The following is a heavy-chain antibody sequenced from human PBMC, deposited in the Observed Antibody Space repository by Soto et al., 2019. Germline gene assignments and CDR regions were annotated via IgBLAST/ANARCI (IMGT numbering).Heavy chain of an antibody. Sequence: SETLSLTCTVSGGSISSYYWSWIRQPPGKGLKWIGYIYYSGSTNYNPSLKSRVTISVDTSKNQFSLKLSSVTAADTAVYYCAREVVGATVGNWFDPWGQGTLVTVS. CDR3: AREVVGATVGNWFDP. D-gene: IGHD1-26*01. CDR2: IYYSGST. J-gene: IGHJ5*02. CDR1: GGSISSYY. V-gene: IGHV4-59*01.